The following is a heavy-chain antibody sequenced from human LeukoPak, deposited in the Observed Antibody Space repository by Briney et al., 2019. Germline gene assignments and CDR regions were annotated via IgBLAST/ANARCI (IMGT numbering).Heavy chain of an antibody. D-gene: IGHD6-13*01. CDR3: ARRLATAGTYFFDS. V-gene: IGHV4-59*04. CDR2: IYYSGST. Sequence: SETLSLTCTVSGGSIINYYWSWIRQPPGKGLEWIGYIYYSGSTYYTPSLKSRVTMSVDTSKNQFSLRLNSVTAADTAVYYCARRLATAGTYFFDSWGQGTLVTVPP. J-gene: IGHJ4*02. CDR1: GGSIINYY.